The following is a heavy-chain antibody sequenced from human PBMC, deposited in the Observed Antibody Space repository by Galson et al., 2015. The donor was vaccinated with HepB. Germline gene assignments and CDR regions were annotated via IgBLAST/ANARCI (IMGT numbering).Heavy chain of an antibody. J-gene: IGHJ6*02. D-gene: IGHD5-18*01. CDR3: ARTSGYNYGDYYYYGMDV. CDR1: GFSLTTSAMR. CDR2: IDWDDKT. V-gene: IGHV2-70*04. Sequence: ALVKPTQTLTLTCSCSGFSLTTSAMRVSWIRQPPGKALEWLARIDWDDKTFYSTSLRTRLTISKDTSKKQGGLNMTDMDPVDTATYFCARTSGYNYGDYYYYGMDVWGQGTTVTVSS.